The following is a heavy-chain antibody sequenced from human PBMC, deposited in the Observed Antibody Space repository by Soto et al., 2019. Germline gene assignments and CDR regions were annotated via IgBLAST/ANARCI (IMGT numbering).Heavy chain of an antibody. D-gene: IGHD3-22*01. CDR2: IVVGSGNT. Sequence: GASVKVSCKASGFTFTSSAMQWVRQARGQRLEWIGWIVVGSGNTNYAQKFQERVTITRDMSTSTAYMELSSLRSEDTAVYYCAASDPSGYYYLLGYWGQGTLVTVSS. CDR1: GFTFTSSA. J-gene: IGHJ4*02. CDR3: AASDPSGYYYLLGY. V-gene: IGHV1-58*02.